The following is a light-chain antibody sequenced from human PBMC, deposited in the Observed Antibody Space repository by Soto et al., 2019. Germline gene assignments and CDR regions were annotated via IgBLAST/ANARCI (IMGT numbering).Light chain of an antibody. CDR1: QSVRNNY. J-gene: IGKJ4*01. Sequence: EIVLTQSPGTLSLSPGERATLSCRASQSVRNNYLVWYQQRPGQPPRFLMYDVSTRAAGIPDRFSGSGSGTDFTLTISRLEPEDFAVYYCQQYGSTHLTFGGGTKVDIK. CDR2: DVS. V-gene: IGKV3-20*01. CDR3: QQYGSTHLT.